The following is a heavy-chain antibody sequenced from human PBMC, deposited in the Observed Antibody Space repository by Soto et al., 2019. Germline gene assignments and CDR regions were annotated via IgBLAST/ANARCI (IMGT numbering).Heavy chain of an antibody. CDR1: GGTFSSYA. J-gene: IGHJ4*02. CDR2: IIPIFGTA. CDR3: AREAGIAAAGYFDY. V-gene: IGHV1-69*06. D-gene: IGHD6-13*01. Sequence: QVQLVQSGAEVKKPGSSVKVSCKASGGTFSSYAISWVRQAPGQGLEWMGGIIPIFGTANYAQKFQGRVPITVDKATSTAYMELSSLRSEDTAVYYCAREAGIAAAGYFDYWGQGTLVSVSS.